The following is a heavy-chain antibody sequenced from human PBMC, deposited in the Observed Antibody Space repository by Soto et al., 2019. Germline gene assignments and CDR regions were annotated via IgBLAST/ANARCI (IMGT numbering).Heavy chain of an antibody. Sequence: GESLRISCKGSGYSFTSYWIGWVRQMPGKGLEWMGIIYPGDSDTRYSPSFQGQVTISADKSISTAYLQWSSLKASDTAMYYCASSYYYDSSGSLDAFDIWGQGTMVTVSS. CDR1: GYSFTSYW. CDR3: ASSYYYDSSGSLDAFDI. D-gene: IGHD3-22*01. V-gene: IGHV5-51*01. J-gene: IGHJ3*02. CDR2: IYPGDSDT.